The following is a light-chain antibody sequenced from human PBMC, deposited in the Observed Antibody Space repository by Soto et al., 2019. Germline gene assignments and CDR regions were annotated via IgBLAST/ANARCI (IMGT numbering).Light chain of an antibody. V-gene: IGKV3-20*01. CDR3: QQYISSPRT. J-gene: IGKJ1*01. CDR2: GAS. Sequence: EIVLTQSPGTLSLSPGERATLSCRVGQSISSSLAWYQQKPGQAPRLLIYGASTRATGIPDRFSGSGSGTDFTLTVSRLEPEDFGVYYCQQYISSPRTFGQGTRVEIK. CDR1: QSISSS.